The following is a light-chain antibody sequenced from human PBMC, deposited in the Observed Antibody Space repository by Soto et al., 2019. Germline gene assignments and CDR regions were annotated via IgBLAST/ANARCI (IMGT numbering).Light chain of an antibody. CDR3: QQYYSYPLT. CDR1: QSISSW. CDR2: KAS. J-gene: IGKJ4*01. V-gene: IGKV1-5*03. Sequence: DIQMTQSPSTLSASVGDRVTITCRASQSISSWLAWYQQKPGKAPKLLIYKASSLESGVPSRFNGSGSGTEFTLTTSSLQPDDFATYYCQQYYSYPLTFGGGTKAEIK.